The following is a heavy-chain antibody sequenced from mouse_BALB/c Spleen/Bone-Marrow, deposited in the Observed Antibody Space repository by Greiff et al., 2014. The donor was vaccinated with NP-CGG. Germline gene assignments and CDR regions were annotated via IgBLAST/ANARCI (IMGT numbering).Heavy chain of an antibody. Sequence: EVKLMESGPELVKPGASVKMSCKASGYTFTSYVMHWVKQQPGQGLEWFGYINPYNDGTKYNEKFEGKATLTSDKSSSTAYMELSSLTSEDSAVYFCTREGVDYFDYWGQGTTLTVSS. CDR3: TREGVDYFDY. J-gene: IGHJ2*01. CDR2: INPYNDGT. CDR1: GYTFTSYV. V-gene: IGHV1-14*01.